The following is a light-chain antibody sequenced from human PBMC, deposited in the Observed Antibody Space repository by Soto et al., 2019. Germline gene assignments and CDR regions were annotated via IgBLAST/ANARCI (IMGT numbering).Light chain of an antibody. CDR3: QQYDTSPRT. V-gene: IGKV3D-15*01. CDR2: GAS. CDR1: QPVSDK. J-gene: IGKJ1*01. Sequence: EVVMTQSPANLSVSPGVGATLSCWASQPVSDKLAWYQQKPGQAPRLLIYGASARALGIPDRFSGSGSGTDFTLSISRLEPEDFAVYYCQQYDTSPRTFGQGTKVDI.